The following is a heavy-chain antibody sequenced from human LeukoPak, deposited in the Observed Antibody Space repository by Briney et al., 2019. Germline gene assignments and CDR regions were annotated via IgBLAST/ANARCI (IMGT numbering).Heavy chain of an antibody. V-gene: IGHV3-73*01. Sequence: GGSLKLSCAASGFTFSGFAMHWVRQASGKGLEWVGRIRSKANSYATVYAASVKGRFTISRDDSKNTAYLQMNSLKTEDTAVYYCTRRYYHDSSGSYRNDYWGQGTLVTVSS. D-gene: IGHD3-22*01. CDR2: IRSKANSYAT. J-gene: IGHJ4*02. CDR1: GFTFSGFA. CDR3: TRRYYHDSSGSYRNDY.